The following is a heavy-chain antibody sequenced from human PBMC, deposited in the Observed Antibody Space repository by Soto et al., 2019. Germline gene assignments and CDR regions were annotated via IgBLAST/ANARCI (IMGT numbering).Heavy chain of an antibody. CDR1: GFSLSNAGSG. Sequence: SGPTLVNPTETLTLTCTVSGFSLSNAGSGVSWIRQPPGKALEWLAHIHSDGAKTYSSSLQSRLTISRDYSRRQVVLTLTKLDPMDTATYYCSRSISLPASADNWFDPLGQGTTVIFSS. V-gene: IGHV2-26*01. CDR2: IHSDGAK. D-gene: IGHD2-2*01. CDR3: SRSISLPASADNWFDP. J-gene: IGHJ5*02.